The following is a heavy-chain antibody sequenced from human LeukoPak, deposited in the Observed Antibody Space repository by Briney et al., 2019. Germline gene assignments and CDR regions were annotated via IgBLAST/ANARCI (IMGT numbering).Heavy chain of an antibody. Sequence: PGRSLRLSCAASGFTFSSYGMHWVRQAPGKGLEWVAVIWHDGSEKYYEDSLKGRFTISRDNSKNTLYLQMNSLRAEDTAVYYCAKSDYDFWSGYLYWGQGTLVTVSS. D-gene: IGHD3-3*01. CDR1: GFTFSSYG. CDR2: IWHDGSEK. V-gene: IGHV3-33*06. J-gene: IGHJ4*02. CDR3: AKSDYDFWSGYLY.